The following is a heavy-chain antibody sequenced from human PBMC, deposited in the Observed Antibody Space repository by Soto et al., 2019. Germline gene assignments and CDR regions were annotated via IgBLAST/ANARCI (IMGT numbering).Heavy chain of an antibody. J-gene: IGHJ4*02. CDR3: ARAGSYYDNSGHDY. CDR1: GFTFSNYD. CDR2: ISISSGYI. Sequence: PGGSLRLSCAASGFTFSNYDMNWVRQAPGKGLEWVSSISISSGYIYYADSVKGRFTISRDNAKNSLYLQMNSLRAEDTAVYHCARAGSYYDNSGHDYWGQGTLVTVSP. V-gene: IGHV3-21*01. D-gene: IGHD3-22*01.